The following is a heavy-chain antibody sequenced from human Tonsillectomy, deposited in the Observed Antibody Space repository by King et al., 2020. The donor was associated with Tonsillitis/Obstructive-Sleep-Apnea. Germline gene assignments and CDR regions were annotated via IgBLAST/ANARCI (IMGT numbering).Heavy chain of an antibody. CDR3: TTAGADIDY. V-gene: IGHV3-15*01. CDR2: IKSKTNGGTT. CDR1: GFTFSNPW. Sequence: VQLVESVGGLVKPGGSLRLSFSASGFTFSNPWMSWCGQAPGRGLEGVGRIKSKTNGGTTDYAEPVKGRFTISRDDSKNTLYLKMNSLKTEDTAVYYCTTAGADIDYWGQGTLVTVSS. J-gene: IGHJ4*02. D-gene: IGHD3-9*01.